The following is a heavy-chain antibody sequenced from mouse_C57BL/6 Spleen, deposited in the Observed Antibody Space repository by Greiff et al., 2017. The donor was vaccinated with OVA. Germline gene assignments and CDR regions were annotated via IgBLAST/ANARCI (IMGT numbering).Heavy chain of an antibody. CDR1: GYAFSSSW. CDR2: IYPGDGDT. V-gene: IGHV1-82*01. CDR3: ADGTGYFEV. D-gene: IGHD2-1*01. J-gene: IGHJ1*03. Sequence: VQLQQSGPELVKPGASVKISCKASGYAFSSSWMNWVKQRPGKGLEWIGRIYPGDGDTNYNGKFKGKATLTADKSSSTAYMQLSSLTSEDSAVYFCADGTGYFEVWGTGTTVTVAS.